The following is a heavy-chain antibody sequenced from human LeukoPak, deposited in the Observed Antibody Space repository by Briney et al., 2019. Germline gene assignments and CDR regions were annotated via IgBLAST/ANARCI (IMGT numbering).Heavy chain of an antibody. CDR2: IYYSGST. Sequence: SQTLSLTCTVSGGSISSGDYYWSWIRQPPGKGLEWIGYIYYSGSTYYNPSLKSRVTITVDTSKNQFSLKLSSVTAADRAVYYCARVLVEMATIFDYWGQGTLVTVSS. V-gene: IGHV4-30-4*01. CDR3: ARVLVEMATIFDY. J-gene: IGHJ4*02. D-gene: IGHD5-24*01. CDR1: GGSISSGDYY.